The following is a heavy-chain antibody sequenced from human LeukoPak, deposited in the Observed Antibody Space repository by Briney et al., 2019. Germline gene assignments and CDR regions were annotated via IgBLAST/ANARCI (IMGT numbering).Heavy chain of an antibody. V-gene: IGHV4-4*07. D-gene: IGHD1-1*01. J-gene: IGHJ4*02. CDR2: IYTSGST. CDR1: GGSISGYY. CDR3: ARVLDNWNDNSFDY. Sequence: PSETLSLTCTVSGGSISGYYWSWIRQPAGKGLEWIGRIYTSGSTNYNPSLKSRVTMSVDTSKNQFSLKLSSVTAADTAVYYCARVLDNWNDNSFDYWGQGTLVTVSS.